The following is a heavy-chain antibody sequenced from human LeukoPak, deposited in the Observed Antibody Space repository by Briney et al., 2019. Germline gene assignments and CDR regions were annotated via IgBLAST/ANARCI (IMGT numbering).Heavy chain of an antibody. Sequence: PSETLSLTCIVSGGSISSYYWSWIRQPPGKGLEWIGYINYSGSTKYNASLKSRVTISVDTSKNQFSLRLTSVTAADTAVYYCARAPAPIYYFDNWGQGTLVTVAS. CDR2: INYSGST. V-gene: IGHV4-59*08. CDR3: ARAPAPIYYFDN. D-gene: IGHD2-2*01. CDR1: GGSISSYY. J-gene: IGHJ4*02.